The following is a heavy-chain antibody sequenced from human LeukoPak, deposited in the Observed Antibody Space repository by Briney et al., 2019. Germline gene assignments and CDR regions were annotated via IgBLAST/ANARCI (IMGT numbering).Heavy chain of an antibody. D-gene: IGHD2-2*01. Sequence: EASVKVSCKASGYTFTSYGISWVRQAPGQGLEWMGWISGYNGNTNYAQKLQGRVTMTTDTSTSTAYMELRSLRSDDTAVYYCARGFKRYCSSTSCYVGLDYWGQGTLVTVSS. J-gene: IGHJ4*02. CDR3: ARGFKRYCSSTSCYVGLDY. CDR1: GYTFTSYG. CDR2: ISGYNGNT. V-gene: IGHV1-18*01.